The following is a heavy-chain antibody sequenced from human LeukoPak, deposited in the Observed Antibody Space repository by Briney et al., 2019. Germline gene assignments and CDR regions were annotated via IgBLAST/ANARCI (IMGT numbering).Heavy chain of an antibody. V-gene: IGHV1-2*06. CDR1: GYSFTGYY. CDR2: INPNTGGT. Sequence: ASVKVSCKASGYSFTGYYIHWVRQAPGQGLEWMGRINPNTGGTDYAQKFQGRVTMTRDPSITTAYMELSRLTSDHTAIYYCAKVPPSTTAAGSWLGPWGQGDLVTVSS. CDR3: AKVPPSTTAAGSWLGP. J-gene: IGHJ5*02. D-gene: IGHD6-13*01.